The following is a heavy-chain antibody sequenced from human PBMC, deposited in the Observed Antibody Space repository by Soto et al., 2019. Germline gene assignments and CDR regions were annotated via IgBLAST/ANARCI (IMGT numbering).Heavy chain of an antibody. D-gene: IGHD4-17*01. J-gene: IGHJ2*01. Sequence: PGGSLRLSCAASGFTFSRYAMSWVRQAPGKGLEWVSGISGSGGDTYYADSVKGRFTLSRDNSKNTLYLQMNSLRAEDTAVYYCAKIPYGDYLKGHWYFDLWGRGTRVTVSS. CDR1: GFTFSRYA. CDR2: ISGSGGDT. CDR3: AKIPYGDYLKGHWYFDL. V-gene: IGHV3-23*01.